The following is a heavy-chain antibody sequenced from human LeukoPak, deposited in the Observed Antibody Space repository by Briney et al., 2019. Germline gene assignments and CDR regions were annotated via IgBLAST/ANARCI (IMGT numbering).Heavy chain of an antibody. Sequence: PSETLSLTCTVSGDSISSYYWSWIRQPPGKGLEWIGYIRYSGSANYNPSLRSRVTISIDTSKNQFSLKLSSVTAADTAVYYCARAPEAAGTFDYWGQGTLVTVSS. CDR3: ARAPEAAGTFDY. J-gene: IGHJ4*02. D-gene: IGHD6-13*01. CDR1: GDSISSYY. V-gene: IGHV4-59*01. CDR2: IRYSGSA.